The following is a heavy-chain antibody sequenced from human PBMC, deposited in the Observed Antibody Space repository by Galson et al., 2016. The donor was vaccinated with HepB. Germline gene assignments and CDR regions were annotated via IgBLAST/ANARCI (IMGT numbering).Heavy chain of an antibody. J-gene: IGHJ4*02. V-gene: IGHV2-5*01. CDR2: IYWNDDK. CDR3: ANWDCRGGRCHSCDY. D-gene: IGHD2-15*01. Sequence: PALVNPTQTLTLTCTFSGFSLSTTGVGVGWIRKPPGKALEWLALIYWNDDKRYRPSLKRRPFPSKDGSKNQVVLTMSDIGPGDTGTYYCANWDCRGGRCHSCDYWGQGTRVTVSS. CDR1: GFSLSTTGVG.